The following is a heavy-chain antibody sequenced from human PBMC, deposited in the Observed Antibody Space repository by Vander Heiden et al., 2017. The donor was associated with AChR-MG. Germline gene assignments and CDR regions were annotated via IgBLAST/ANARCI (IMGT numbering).Heavy chain of an antibody. CDR1: GLTFGSYA. Sequence: EVQLLESGGGLVQPGGSLRLSCAASGLTFGSYAMSWVRQAPGKGLEWVSAISGSGGSTYYADSVKGRFTISRDNSKNTLYLQMNSLRAEDTAVYYCAKDCSLPYDCPLDYWGQGTLVTVSS. CDR3: AKDCSLPYDCPLDY. V-gene: IGHV3-23*01. CDR2: ISGSGGST. D-gene: IGHD3-16*01. J-gene: IGHJ4*02.